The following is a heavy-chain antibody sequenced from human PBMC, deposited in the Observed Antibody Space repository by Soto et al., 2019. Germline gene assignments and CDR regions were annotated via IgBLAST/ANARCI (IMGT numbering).Heavy chain of an antibody. CDR3: AREGGYDSPHGC. CDR1: GGSISSGGYS. D-gene: IGHD5-12*01. Sequence: PSETLSLTCAVSGGSISSGGYSWSWIRQPPGKGLEWIGYIYHSGSTYYNPSLKSRVTISVDRSKNQFSLKLNSVTAADTAVYYCAREGGYDSPHGCWGQGTLVTV. CDR2: IYHSGST. V-gene: IGHV4-30-2*01. J-gene: IGHJ4*02.